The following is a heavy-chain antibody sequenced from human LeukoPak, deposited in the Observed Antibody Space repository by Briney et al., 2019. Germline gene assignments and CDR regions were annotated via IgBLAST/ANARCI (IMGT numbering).Heavy chain of an antibody. CDR1: GFTFSSYS. V-gene: IGHV3-21*01. D-gene: IGHD2-21*02. Sequence: PGGSLRLSCAASGFTFSSYSMNWVRQAPGKGLEWVSSISSSSSYIYYADSVKGRFTISRDNAKNSLYLQMNSLRAEDTAVYYCARDSFAVVTANHDYWGQGTLVTVSS. J-gene: IGHJ4*02. CDR2: ISSSSSYI. CDR3: ARDSFAVVTANHDY.